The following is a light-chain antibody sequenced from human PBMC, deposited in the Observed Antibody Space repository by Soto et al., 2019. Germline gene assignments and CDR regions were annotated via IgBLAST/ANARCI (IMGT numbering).Light chain of an antibody. V-gene: IGKV1-33*01. CDR2: DAA. CDR1: QDITNY. CDR3: QQYNDLPFS. J-gene: IGKJ3*01. Sequence: DIQMTQSPSSLSASVGDRVTITCQASQDITNYLNWYQQKPGKAPKVLIYDAAYLETGVPSRFSGSGSGTDFIFTISGLQPEDIATYYCQQYNDLPFSVGPGTKVDIK.